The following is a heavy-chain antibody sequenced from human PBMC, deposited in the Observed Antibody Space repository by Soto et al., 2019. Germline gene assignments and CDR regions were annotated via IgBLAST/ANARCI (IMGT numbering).Heavy chain of an antibody. CDR1: GYSFTSYW. D-gene: IGHD3-3*01. V-gene: IGHV5-51*01. CDR2: IYPGDSDT. Sequence: ESLKISCTGSGYSFTSYWIGWVRQIPGKGLEWMGIIYPGDSDTRYSPSFQGQVTISADKSISTAYLQWGSLKASDTAMYYCARRRGDETYDFWSGYYDYGMDVWGQGTTVTVSS. CDR3: ARRRGDETYDFWSGYYDYGMDV. J-gene: IGHJ6*02.